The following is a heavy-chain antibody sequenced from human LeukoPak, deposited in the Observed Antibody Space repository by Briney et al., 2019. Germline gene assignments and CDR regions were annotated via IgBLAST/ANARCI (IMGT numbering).Heavy chain of an antibody. CDR1: RYTYTAYY. CDR2: INPNSGGT. Sequence: ASVKVSCKPSRYTYTAYYIHRVPQAPGQGLEWMGWINPNSGGTNYAQKFQGRVTMTRDTSISTAYMELSRLRSDDTAVYYCARDLPYSYYGMDVWGQGTTVTVSS. V-gene: IGHV1-2*02. J-gene: IGHJ6*02. CDR3: ARDLPYSYYGMDV.